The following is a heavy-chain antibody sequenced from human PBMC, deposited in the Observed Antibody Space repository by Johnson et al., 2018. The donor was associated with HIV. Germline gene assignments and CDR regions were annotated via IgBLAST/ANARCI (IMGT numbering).Heavy chain of an antibody. CDR1: GFTFDDYA. J-gene: IGHJ3*02. CDR3: AREVDYAVNTQHLDAFDI. V-gene: IGHV3-9*01. CDR2: ISWNSGSI. Sequence: VQLVESGGGLVKPGGSLRLSCVASGFTFDDYAMHWVRQAPGKGLEWVSGISWNSGSIGYADSVKGRFTISRDNAKNSLYLQMNSLRAEDTALYYCAREVDYAVNTQHLDAFDIWGQGTMVTVSS. D-gene: IGHD4-17*01.